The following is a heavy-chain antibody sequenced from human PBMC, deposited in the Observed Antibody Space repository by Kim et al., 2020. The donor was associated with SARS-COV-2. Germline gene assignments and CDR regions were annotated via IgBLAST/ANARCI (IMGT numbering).Heavy chain of an antibody. J-gene: IGHJ5*02. Sequence: NDAQKFQGRVTITADESTSTAYRELSSLRSEDTAVYYCARSGAAAGWFDPWGQGTLVTVSS. CDR3: ARSGAAAGWFDP. V-gene: IGHV1-69*01. D-gene: IGHD6-13*01.